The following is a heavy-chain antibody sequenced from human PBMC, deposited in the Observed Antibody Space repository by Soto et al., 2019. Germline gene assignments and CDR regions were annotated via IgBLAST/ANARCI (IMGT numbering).Heavy chain of an antibody. J-gene: IGHJ4*02. Sequence: QVQLQQWGAGLLKPSETLSLTCAVYGGSFSGYYWSWIRQPPGKGLEWIGEINHGGSTNYNPSLKSRVTISVDTSKNQFSLKLSSVTAADTAVYYCARDGYNYPDYWGQGTLVTVSS. D-gene: IGHD5-12*01. CDR1: GGSFSGYY. CDR2: INHGGST. V-gene: IGHV4-34*01. CDR3: ARDGYNYPDY.